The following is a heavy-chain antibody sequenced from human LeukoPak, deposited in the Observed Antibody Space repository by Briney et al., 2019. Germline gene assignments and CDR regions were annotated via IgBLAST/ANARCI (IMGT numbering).Heavy chain of an antibody. Sequence: SETLSLTCAVYGGSFSGYYWSWIRQPPGKGLEWIGEINHSGSTNYNPSPKSRVTISVDTSKNQFSLKLSSVTAADTAVYYCARGRGYSSSSGRALAWFDPWGQGTLVTVSS. CDR2: INHSGST. CDR3: ARGRGYSSSSGRALAWFDP. CDR1: GGSFSGYY. V-gene: IGHV4-34*01. D-gene: IGHD6-6*01. J-gene: IGHJ5*02.